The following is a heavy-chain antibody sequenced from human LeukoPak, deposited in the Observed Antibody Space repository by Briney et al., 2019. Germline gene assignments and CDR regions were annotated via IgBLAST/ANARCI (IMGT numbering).Heavy chain of an antibody. J-gene: IGHJ4*02. D-gene: IGHD3-16*01. CDR1: GSTFSAYG. Sequence: GGPLRLSCVASGSTFSAYGMHCVRQAPGKGLEYVSAINTNWGSIYYANSVKGRFTISRDNSRSTLYLQIGSLRTEDMAVYYCAREGSYGESDYWGQGTLVTVSS. CDR3: AREGSYGESDY. V-gene: IGHV3-64*01. CDR2: INTNWGSI.